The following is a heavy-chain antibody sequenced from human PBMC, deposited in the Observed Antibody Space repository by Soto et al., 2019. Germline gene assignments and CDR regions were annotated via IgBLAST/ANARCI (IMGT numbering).Heavy chain of an antibody. CDR1: GFTFSSYG. CDR2: ISYDGSNK. J-gene: IGHJ6*02. CDR3: ANADDFWSGRGDYYGMDV. D-gene: IGHD3-3*01. Sequence: PGGSLRLSCAASGFTFSSYGMRWVRQAPGKGLEWVAVISYDGSNKYYADSVKGRFTISRDNSKNTLYLQMNSLRAEDTAVYYCANADDFWSGRGDYYGMDVWGQGTTVTVSS. V-gene: IGHV3-30*18.